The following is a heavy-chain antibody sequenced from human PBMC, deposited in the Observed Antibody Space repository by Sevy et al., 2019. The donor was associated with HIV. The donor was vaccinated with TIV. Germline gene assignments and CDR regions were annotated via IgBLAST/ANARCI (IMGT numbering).Heavy chain of an antibody. CDR1: GFTFSRFA. J-gene: IGHJ4*02. CDR2: ISGSGEIT. Sequence: GGSLRLSCAASGFTFSRFAMSWVRQAPGKGLEWVSIISGSGEITYYVQSVKGRFTISRDNSKNTLSLQMNTLRAEDTAIYFCAKTGGISALGRFDYWGRGTLVTVSS. D-gene: IGHD2-8*02. V-gene: IGHV3-23*01. CDR3: AKTGGISALGRFDY.